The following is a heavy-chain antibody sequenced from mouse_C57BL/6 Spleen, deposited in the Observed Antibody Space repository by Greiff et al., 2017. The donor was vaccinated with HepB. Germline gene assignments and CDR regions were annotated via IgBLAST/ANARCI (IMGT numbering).Heavy chain of an antibody. Sequence: QVQLQQSGPELVKPGASVKISCKASGYAFSSSWMNWVKQRPGKGLEWIGRIYPGDGDTNYNGKFKGKATLTADKSSSTAYMQLSSLTSEDSAVYFCARQDYYGSRGYYFDYWGQGTTLTVSS. CDR2: IYPGDGDT. CDR3: ARQDYYGSRGYYFDY. V-gene: IGHV1-82*01. CDR1: GYAFSSSW. D-gene: IGHD1-1*01. J-gene: IGHJ2*01.